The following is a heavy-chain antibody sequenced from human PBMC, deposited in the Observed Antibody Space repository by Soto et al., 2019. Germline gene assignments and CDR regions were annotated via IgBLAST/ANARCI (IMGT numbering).Heavy chain of an antibody. CDR3: AHAGDYDLLSFDH. Sequence: SGPTLVNPTQTLTLTCAFSGFSLTTTYMGVAWIRQPPGKALEWLALIYWDDDKRYSPSLKNRLAISKDTSRNRVVLTITNMNPEDTGTYFCAHAGDYDLLSFDHWGPGTLVTVSS. CDR2: IYWDDDK. V-gene: IGHV2-5*02. CDR1: GFSLTTTYMG. J-gene: IGHJ4*02. D-gene: IGHD4-17*01.